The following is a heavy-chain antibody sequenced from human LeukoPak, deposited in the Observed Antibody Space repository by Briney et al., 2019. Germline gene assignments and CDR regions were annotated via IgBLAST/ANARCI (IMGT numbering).Heavy chain of an antibody. J-gene: IGHJ4*02. CDR2: VSHDYST. CDR1: GFTFSNYD. D-gene: IGHD3-10*01. V-gene: IGHV3-23*01. Sequence: GGSLRLSCAASGFTFSNYDMSWVRQAPGKGREWVSTVSHDYSTYYADSVKGRFTTSRDNSKNTLYLQMNSLTAEDTALYSCVRTAGSERYFDYWGQGTLVTVSS. CDR3: VRTAGSERYFDY.